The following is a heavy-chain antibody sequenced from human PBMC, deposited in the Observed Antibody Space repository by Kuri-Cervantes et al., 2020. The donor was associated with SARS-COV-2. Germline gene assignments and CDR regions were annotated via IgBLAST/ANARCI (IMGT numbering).Heavy chain of an antibody. V-gene: IGHV4-59*01. D-gene: IGHD6-19*01. CDR3: ARAIAVAGEVDY. CDR1: GGSFSSYY. J-gene: IGHJ4*02. Sequence: SETLSLTCAVYGGSFSSYYWSWIRQPPGKGLEWIGYIYYSGSTNYNPSLKSRVTISVDTSKNQFSLKLSSVTAADTAVYYCARAIAVAGEVDYWGQGTLVTVSS. CDR2: IYYSGST.